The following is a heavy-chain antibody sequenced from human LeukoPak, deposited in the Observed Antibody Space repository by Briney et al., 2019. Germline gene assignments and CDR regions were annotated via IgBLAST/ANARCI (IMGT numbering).Heavy chain of an antibody. J-gene: IGHJ6*02. Sequence: ASVKVSCKASGYTFTSYDINWVRQATGQGLECMGWMNPNSGNTGYAQKFQGRVTMTRNTSISTAYMELSSLRSEDTAVYYCARIMRAYYYYGMDVWGQGTTVTVSS. V-gene: IGHV1-8*01. CDR3: ARIMRAYYYYGMDV. CDR2: MNPNSGNT. CDR1: GYTFTSYD.